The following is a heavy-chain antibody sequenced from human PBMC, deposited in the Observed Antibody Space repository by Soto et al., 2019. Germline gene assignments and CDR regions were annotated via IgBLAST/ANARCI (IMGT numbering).Heavy chain of an antibody. CDR1: GYNFNTYW. CDR3: ARVGGGTYDWYYYYGVDV. D-gene: IGHD3-9*01. J-gene: IGHJ6*02. Sequence: GESLKISCKGSGYNFNTYWIVWVRQMPGQGLEWMGIIYPGDSDTTYSPSFQGQVTISADKSISTAYLQWSSLKASDTAMYYCARVGGGTYDWYYYYGVDVWGQGTTVTAP. V-gene: IGHV5-51*01. CDR2: IYPGDSDT.